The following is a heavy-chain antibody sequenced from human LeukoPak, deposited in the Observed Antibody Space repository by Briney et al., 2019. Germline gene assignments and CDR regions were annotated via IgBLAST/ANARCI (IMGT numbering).Heavy chain of an antibody. CDR2: IWYDGSSK. V-gene: IGHV3-33*01. Sequence: GGSLRLSCAASGFIFSAYGVHWVRQAPGKGLEWVAVIWYDGSSKDYADSVKGRFTLSRDNSKNTLYLQMNSLTVEDTAVYYCARSRSSSLIDYWGQGTLVTVSS. J-gene: IGHJ4*02. D-gene: IGHD6-13*01. CDR1: GFIFSAYG. CDR3: ARSRSSSLIDY.